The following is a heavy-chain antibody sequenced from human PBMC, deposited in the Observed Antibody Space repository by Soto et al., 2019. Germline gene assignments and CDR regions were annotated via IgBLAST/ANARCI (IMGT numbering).Heavy chain of an antibody. CDR1: GGSISSYY. J-gene: IGHJ4*02. Sequence: PSETLSLTCTVSGGSISSYYWSWIRQPPGKGLEWNGYIYYSGSTNYNPSLKSRITISVDTSKNQFSLKLSSVTAADTAVYYCARADCSGGSCYFFDYWGQGTLVTVSS. CDR2: IYYSGST. V-gene: IGHV4-59*01. CDR3: ARADCSGGSCYFFDY. D-gene: IGHD2-15*01.